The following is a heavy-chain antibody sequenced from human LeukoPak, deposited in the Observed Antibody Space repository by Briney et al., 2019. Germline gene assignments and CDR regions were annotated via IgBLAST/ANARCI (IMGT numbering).Heavy chain of an antibody. Sequence: SETRSLTCTVSSGSIRGYYWSWIRQSPGKGLEWIAYVYYNGDTNYNPSLKSRVTISLDTSRDQFSLHLSSVTAADTAVYYCARGGSHFEYWGQGTLVTVSS. CDR2: VYYNGDT. V-gene: IGHV4-59*01. CDR3: ARGGSHFEY. CDR1: SGSIRGYY. D-gene: IGHD3-10*01. J-gene: IGHJ4*02.